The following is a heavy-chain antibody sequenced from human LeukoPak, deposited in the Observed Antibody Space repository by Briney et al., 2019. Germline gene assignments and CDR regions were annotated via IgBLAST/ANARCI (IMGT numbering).Heavy chain of an antibody. J-gene: IGHJ4*02. D-gene: IGHD5-24*01. CDR1: GFIVSGDF. Sequence: PGGSLRLSCAASGFIVSGDFMSWVRQTPGKGLEWVSGISGTDGGTYYADSVKGRFTISRDNSKNTLYLQMNSLRAEDTAVYYCAKGRWLQLRDAYFDYWGQGTLVTVSS. CDR3: AKGRWLQLRDAYFDY. V-gene: IGHV3-23*01. CDR2: ISGTDGGT.